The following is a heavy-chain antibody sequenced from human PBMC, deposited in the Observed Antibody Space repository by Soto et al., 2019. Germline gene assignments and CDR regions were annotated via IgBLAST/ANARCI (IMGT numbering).Heavy chain of an antibody. V-gene: IGHV3-23*01. J-gene: IGHJ3*02. D-gene: IGHD1-7*01. CDR1: GFMFSTYS. CDR3: AKEMQLNWKYYVFQI. Sequence: VQLLESGGGVVQPGGSLRLSCAASGFMFSTYSMSWVRQAPGKGLEWVSHITVSGRITYYADSVKGRFTISRDTSRNTLYLQMNRLSAEDTGLYYCAKEMQLNWKYYVFQILGQGTMVTLSS. CDR2: ITVSGRIT.